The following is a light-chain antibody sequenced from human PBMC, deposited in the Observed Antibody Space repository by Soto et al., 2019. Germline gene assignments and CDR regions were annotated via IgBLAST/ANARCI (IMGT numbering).Light chain of an antibody. CDR3: QQRSNWPWT. J-gene: IGKJ1*01. V-gene: IGKV3-11*01. CDR2: DAS. Sequence: EIVLTQSPATLSLSPGERATLSCRASQSVSNFLAWYQQKPGQAPRLLISDASNRATGIPGRFSGSGSGTDFSLNISSLEPEDFAVYYGQQRSNWPWTFGQGTKVEIK. CDR1: QSVSNF.